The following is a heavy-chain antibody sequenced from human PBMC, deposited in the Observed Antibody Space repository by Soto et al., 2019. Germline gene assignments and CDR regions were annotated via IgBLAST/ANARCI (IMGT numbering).Heavy chain of an antibody. Sequence: ASVKVSCKASGYTFTGYYMNWVRQAPGQGLEWMGWINPNSGDTNYAQKFQGWVTMTSDTSISTAYMELSRLTSDDTAVYYCARGPPNNWNYWFDSWGQGTLVTVSS. CDR1: GYTFTGYY. D-gene: IGHD1-7*01. CDR3: ARGPPNNWNYWFDS. V-gene: IGHV1-2*04. CDR2: INPNSGDT. J-gene: IGHJ5*01.